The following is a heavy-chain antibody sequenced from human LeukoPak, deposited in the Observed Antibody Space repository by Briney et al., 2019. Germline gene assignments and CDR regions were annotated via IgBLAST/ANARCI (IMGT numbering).Heavy chain of an antibody. J-gene: IGHJ3*01. V-gene: IGHV3-23*01. D-gene: IGHD1-26*01. Sequence: GGSLRLSCVASGFTFIIYAMSWVRQAPGKGLEWVSTISGSGDTTYYADSVKGRFTISRDNSKNSLYLQMNSLRVEDTALYYCAKLVGGLPFDLWGQGTLVTVSS. CDR2: ISGSGDTT. CDR3: AKLVGGLPFDL. CDR1: GFTFIIYA.